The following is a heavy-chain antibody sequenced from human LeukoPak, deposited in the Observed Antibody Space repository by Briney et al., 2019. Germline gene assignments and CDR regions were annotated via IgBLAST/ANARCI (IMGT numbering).Heavy chain of an antibody. V-gene: IGHV1-18*01. D-gene: IGHD3-22*01. CDR1: GYTFTSYG. J-gene: IGHJ4*02. CDR3: ARKAYYDSSGYPDY. Sequence: GASVRVSCKASGYTFTSYGISWVRQAPGQGLEWMGWISAYNGNTNYAQKLQGRVTMTTDTSTSTAYMELRSLRSDDTAVYYCARKAYYDSSGYPDYWGQGTLVTVSS. CDR2: ISAYNGNT.